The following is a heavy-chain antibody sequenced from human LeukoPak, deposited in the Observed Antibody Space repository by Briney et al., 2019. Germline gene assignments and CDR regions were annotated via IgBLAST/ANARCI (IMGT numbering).Heavy chain of an antibody. CDR3: ARDRDSSGWYEGFDY. J-gene: IGHJ4*02. CDR1: GFTFSSSA. CDR2: ISYDGSNK. V-gene: IGHV3-30-3*01. Sequence: PGRSLRLSCAASGFTFSSSAMHWVRQAPDKGLEWVAVISYDGSNKYNADSVKGRFTISRDNSKNTLYLQMNSLRADDTAVYYCARDRDSSGWYEGFDYWGQGTLVTVSS. D-gene: IGHD6-19*01.